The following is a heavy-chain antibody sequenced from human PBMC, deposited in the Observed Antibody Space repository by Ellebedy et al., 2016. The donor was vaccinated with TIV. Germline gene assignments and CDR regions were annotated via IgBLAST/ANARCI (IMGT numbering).Heavy chain of an antibody. J-gene: IGHJ4*02. V-gene: IGHV4-4*07. CDR1: GVSITSHF. Sequence: SETLSLTCTVSGVSITSHFWTWIRQPAGKGLEWIGRMYPSGTTNYNPSLKSRVTMSLDTSKDQFSLKLSSVTAADTAVYYCARERFAAVGAPAFDLWGQGALVTVSA. CDR2: MYPSGTT. D-gene: IGHD1-26*01. CDR3: ARERFAAVGAPAFDL.